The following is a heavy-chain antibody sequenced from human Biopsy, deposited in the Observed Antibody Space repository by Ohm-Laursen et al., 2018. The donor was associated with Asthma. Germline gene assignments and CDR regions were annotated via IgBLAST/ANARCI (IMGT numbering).Heavy chain of an antibody. CDR3: ALSQDSGFDDHSPSWFDP. CDR2: LYWDDYN. V-gene: IGHV2-5*02. J-gene: IGHJ5*02. Sequence: PTQTLTLTCSLSGFSHRTPGVGVGWIRQSPGKALEGLALLYWDDYNLFRPSLKRRLTITKDPSKNQVVLTMTKMDPVDSGTYYCALSQDSGFDDHSPSWFDPWGQGTLVTVSS. CDR1: GFSHRTPGVG. D-gene: IGHD3-9*01.